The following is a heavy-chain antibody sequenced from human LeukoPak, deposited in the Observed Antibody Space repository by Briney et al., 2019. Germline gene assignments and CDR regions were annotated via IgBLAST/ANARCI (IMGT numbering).Heavy chain of an antibody. CDR2: IYYSGST. Sequence: SETLSLTCTVSGGSISSYYWSWIRQPPGKGLEWIGYIYYSGSTNYNPSLKSRVTISVDTSKNQFSLKLSSVTAADTAVYYCAIIAVAGMEFDYWGQGTLVTVSS. V-gene: IGHV4-59*01. J-gene: IGHJ4*02. CDR1: GGSISSYY. D-gene: IGHD6-19*01. CDR3: AIIAVAGMEFDY.